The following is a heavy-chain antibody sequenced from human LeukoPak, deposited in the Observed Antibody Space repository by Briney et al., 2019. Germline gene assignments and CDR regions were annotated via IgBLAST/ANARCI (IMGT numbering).Heavy chain of an antibody. CDR1: GYSFTSYW. D-gene: IGHD3-10*01. Sequence: GEPLKISCKGSGYSFTSYWIGWVRQMPGKGLEWMGIIYPGDSDTRYSPSFQGQVTISADKSISTAYLQWSSLKASDTAMYYCATGGGDYYGSGSYSHYWGQGTLVTVSS. V-gene: IGHV5-51*01. CDR3: ATGGGDYYGSGSYSHY. CDR2: IYPGDSDT. J-gene: IGHJ4*02.